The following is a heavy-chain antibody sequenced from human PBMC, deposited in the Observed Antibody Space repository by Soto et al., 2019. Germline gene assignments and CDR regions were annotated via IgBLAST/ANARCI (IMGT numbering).Heavy chain of an antibody. CDR1: GFTFSSYS. D-gene: IGHD6-6*01. CDR3: ARDKAPIAALFCDAFDI. J-gene: IGHJ3*02. CDR2: ISSSSSTI. V-gene: IGHV3-48*04. Sequence: GGSLRLSCAASGFTFSSYSMNWVRQAPGKGLEWVSYISSSSSTIYYADSVKGRFTISRDNAKNSLYLQMNSLRAEDTAVYYCARDKAPIAALFCDAFDIWGQGTMVTV.